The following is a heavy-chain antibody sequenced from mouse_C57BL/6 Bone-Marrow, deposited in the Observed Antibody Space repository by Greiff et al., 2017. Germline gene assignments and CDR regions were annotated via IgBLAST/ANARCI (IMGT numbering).Heavy chain of an antibody. CDR1: GYTFTSYW. J-gene: IGHJ3*01. CDR3: ASPWAWFAY. Sequence: QVQLKQPGAELVKPGASVKLSCKASGYTFTSYWMQWVKQRPGQGLEWIGEIDPSDSYTNYNQKFKGKATLTVDTSSSTAYMQLSSLTSEYSSVYYCASPWAWFAYWGQGTLVTVSA. V-gene: IGHV1-50*01. CDR2: IDPSDSYT.